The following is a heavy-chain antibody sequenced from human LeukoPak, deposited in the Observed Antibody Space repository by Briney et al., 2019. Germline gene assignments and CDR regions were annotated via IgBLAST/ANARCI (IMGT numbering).Heavy chain of an antibody. CDR2: INPGGGST. CDR3: ARSEDAFDI. J-gene: IGHJ3*02. V-gene: IGHV1-46*01. CDR1: GYTFTNYY. Sequence: ASVKVSCKASGYTFTNYYIHWVRQAPGQGLEWMGIINPGGGSTSYAQKFQGRVTMTRDMSTSTVYMELSSLRSEDTAVFYCARSEDAFDIWGQGTMVTVSS.